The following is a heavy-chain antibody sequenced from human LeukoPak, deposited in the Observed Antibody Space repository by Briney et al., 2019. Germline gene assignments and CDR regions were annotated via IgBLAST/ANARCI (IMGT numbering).Heavy chain of an antibody. Sequence: HPGGSLRLSCAASGFTFSSYAMHWVRQAPGKGLEWVAVISYDGSNKYYADSVKGRFTISRDNSKNTLYLQMNSLRAEDTAVYYCARSIRSQLWFKIVYWGQGTLVTVSS. CDR2: ISYDGSNK. D-gene: IGHD5-18*01. J-gene: IGHJ4*02. CDR3: ARSIRSQLWFKIVY. CDR1: GFTFSSYA. V-gene: IGHV3-30*04.